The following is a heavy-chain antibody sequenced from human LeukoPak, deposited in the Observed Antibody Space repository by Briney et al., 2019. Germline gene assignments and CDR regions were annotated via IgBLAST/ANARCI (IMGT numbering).Heavy chain of an antibody. CDR2: ISYDGSNK. J-gene: IGHJ4*02. Sequence: GALRLSCAASGFTFISYGMHWVRQAPGKGLEWVAVISYDGSNKYYADSVKGRFTISRDNSKNMLYLQMNSLRAEDTAVYYCAKDDYGGNSWGQGTLVTVSS. CDR1: GFTFISYG. CDR3: AKDDYGGNS. V-gene: IGHV3-30*18. D-gene: IGHD4-23*01.